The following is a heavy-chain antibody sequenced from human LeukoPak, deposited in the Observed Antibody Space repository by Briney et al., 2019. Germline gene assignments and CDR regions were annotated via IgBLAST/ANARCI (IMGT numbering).Heavy chain of an antibody. V-gene: IGHV4-59*01. Sequence: SQTLSPTCTVSAGSISSYYCNWIRQPPGKGLEWIGYIYYSGSTNYNPSLKSRVTISVDTSKDQFSLKLSSVTAADTAVYYCARGADSSGYYSIFYFDYWGEGTLVTVSS. D-gene: IGHD3-22*01. CDR1: AGSISSYY. CDR3: ARGADSSGYYSIFYFDY. CDR2: IYYSGST. J-gene: IGHJ4*02.